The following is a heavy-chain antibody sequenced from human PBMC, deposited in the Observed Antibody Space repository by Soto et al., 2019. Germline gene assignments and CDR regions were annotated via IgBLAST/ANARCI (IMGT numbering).Heavy chain of an antibody. V-gene: IGHV4-59*01. CDR1: GGSISSYY. J-gene: IGHJ4*02. D-gene: IGHD2-2*01. CDR2: IYYSGST. Sequence: SETLSLTCTVSGGSISSYYWSWIRQPPGKGLEWIGYIYYSGSTNYNPSLKSRVTISVDTSKNQFSLKLSSVTAADTAVYYCARGPPLGYCSSSSCSNPLIFDYWGQGTLVTVYS. CDR3: ARGPPLGYCSSSSCSNPLIFDY.